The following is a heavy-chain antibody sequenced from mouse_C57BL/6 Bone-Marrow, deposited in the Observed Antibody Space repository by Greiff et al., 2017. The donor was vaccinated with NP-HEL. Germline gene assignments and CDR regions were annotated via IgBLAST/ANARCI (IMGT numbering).Heavy chain of an antibody. D-gene: IGHD1-1*01. CDR3: ARLILRSHWYFDV. V-gene: IGHV5-15*01. CDR2: ISNLAYSI. J-gene: IGHJ1*03. Sequence: EVQGVESGGGLVQPGGSLKLSCAASGFTFSDYGMAWVRQAPRKGPEWVAFISNLAYSIYYADTVTGRFTISRENAKNTLYLEMSSLRSEDTAMYYCARLILRSHWYFDVWGTGTTVTVSS. CDR1: GFTFSDYG.